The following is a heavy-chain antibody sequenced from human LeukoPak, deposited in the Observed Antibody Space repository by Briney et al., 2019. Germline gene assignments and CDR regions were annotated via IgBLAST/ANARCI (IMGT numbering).Heavy chain of an antibody. J-gene: IGHJ4*02. D-gene: IGHD4-17*01. V-gene: IGHV4-59*01. CDR3: ARFDGDYDLFGY. CDR2: IYYSGST. CDR1: GGSISSYY. Sequence: SETLSLTCTVSGGSISSYYWSWIRQPPGKGLEWIGYIYYSGSTNYNPSLKSRVTISVDTSKNQFSLKLSSVTAADTAVYYCARFDGDYDLFGYWGQGTLVTVSS.